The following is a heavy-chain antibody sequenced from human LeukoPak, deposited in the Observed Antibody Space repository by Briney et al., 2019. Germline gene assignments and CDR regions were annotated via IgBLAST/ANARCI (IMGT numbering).Heavy chain of an antibody. CDR1: GYSLTSYW. CDR2: IYPGDYDT. CDR3: ARRFWNDVPLGFDY. D-gene: IGHD1-1*01. J-gene: IGHJ4*02. Sequence: GESLKISCNGSGYSLTSYWIGWVRQMPGKGLGGMGIIYPGDYDTRYSPSFQGQVTISAGKSISTAYQQSGSLKAADTALCYCARRFWNDVPLGFDYWLQGTMLSVSS. V-gene: IGHV5-51*01.